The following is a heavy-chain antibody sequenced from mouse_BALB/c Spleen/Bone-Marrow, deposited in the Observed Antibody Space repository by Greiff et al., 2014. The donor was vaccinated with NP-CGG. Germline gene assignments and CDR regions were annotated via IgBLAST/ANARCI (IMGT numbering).Heavy chain of an antibody. CDR2: IWSDGST. D-gene: IGHD2-3*01. CDR1: GFSLTSYG. V-gene: IGHV2-6-2*01. CDR3: ARHDNDGYYLAY. Sequence: QVQLKESGPDLVAPSQGLSITCTVSGFSLTSYGVHWVRQPPGKGLEWLVVIWSDGSTTYNSALKSRLSISKDNSKSQVFLKMNSLQTDDTAMYYCARHDNDGYYLAYWGQGTLVTVSA. J-gene: IGHJ3*01.